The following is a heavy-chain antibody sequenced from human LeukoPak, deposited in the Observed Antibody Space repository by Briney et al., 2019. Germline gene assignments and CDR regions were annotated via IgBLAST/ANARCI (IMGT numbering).Heavy chain of an antibody. V-gene: IGHV3-48*01. CDR3: ARDRCSGGRCYSLSVGYMDV. D-gene: IGHD2-15*01. CDR1: GFTFSSNS. CDR2: ISSSSSTI. J-gene: IGHJ6*03. Sequence: GGSLRLSCAASGFTFSSNSMNWVRQAPGKGLEWVSYISSSSSTIYYADSVKGRFTISRDNAKNSLYLQMNSLRAEDTAVYYCARDRCSGGRCYSLSVGYMDVWGKGTTVTVSS.